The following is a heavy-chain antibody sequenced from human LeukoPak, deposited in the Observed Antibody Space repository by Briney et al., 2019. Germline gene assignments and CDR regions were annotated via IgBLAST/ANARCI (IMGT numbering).Heavy chain of an antibody. J-gene: IGHJ6*03. V-gene: IGHV4-39*06. CDR1: GASVTSTGYC. D-gene: IGHD2-2*01. Sequence: SETLSLTCTVSGASVTSTGYCWAWLRQAPGQGLEWIGSIYGNGNTYYNPALGSRVTLSLETSNNQIALKLNSLTAADSAVYFCTREEYAFNSYMDFWGKGTTVSVS. CDR3: TREEYAFNSYMDF. CDR2: IYGNGNT.